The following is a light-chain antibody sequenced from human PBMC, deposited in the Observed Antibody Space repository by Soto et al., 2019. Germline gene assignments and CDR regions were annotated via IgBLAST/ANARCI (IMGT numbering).Light chain of an antibody. CDR2: GAS. Sequence: IVLTQFPGTLSLSPGERATLSCRASQSVSSKYFAWYQQKSGQAPRLLIYGASSRATGIPDRFSGSGSGTDFTRTINRLEPEDFAVYYCQQYGSSPFSFGPGTKVDIK. CDR3: QQYGSSPFS. J-gene: IGKJ3*01. CDR1: QSVSSKY. V-gene: IGKV3-20*01.